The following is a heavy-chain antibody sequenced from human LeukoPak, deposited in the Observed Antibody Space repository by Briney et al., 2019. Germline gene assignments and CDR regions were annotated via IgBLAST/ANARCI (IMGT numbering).Heavy chain of an antibody. D-gene: IGHD1-26*01. V-gene: IGHV1-69*13. CDR2: IIPIFGTA. CDR1: GGTFSSYA. Sequence: ASVKVSCRASGGTFSSYAISWVRQAPGQGLEWMGGIIPIFGTANYAQKFQGGVTITADESTSTAYMELSSLRSEDTAVYYCVIPVGATNVDYYYGMDVWGQGTTVTVSS. J-gene: IGHJ6*02. CDR3: VIPVGATNVDYYYGMDV.